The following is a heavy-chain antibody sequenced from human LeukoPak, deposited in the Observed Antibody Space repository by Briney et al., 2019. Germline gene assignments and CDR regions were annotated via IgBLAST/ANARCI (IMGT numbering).Heavy chain of an antibody. CDR2: INRSGST. Sequence: SETLSLTCAVYGGSFSGYYWSWIRQPPGKGLEWIGEINRSGSTNYNPSLKSRVTISVDTSKNQFSLKLSSVTAADTVVYYCASLMTTVTTSGDYWGQGTLVTVSS. V-gene: IGHV4-34*01. D-gene: IGHD4-17*01. CDR3: ASLMTTVTTSGDY. CDR1: GGSFSGYY. J-gene: IGHJ4*02.